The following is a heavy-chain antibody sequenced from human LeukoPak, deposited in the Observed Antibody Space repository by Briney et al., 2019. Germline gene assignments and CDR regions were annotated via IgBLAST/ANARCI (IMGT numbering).Heavy chain of an antibody. CDR3: AREYGDLDY. Sequence: GSLKLSCAASGFTFSGSAMHWVRQPAGKGLEWIGRIYTSGSTNYNPSLKSRVTMSVDTSKNQFSLKLSSVTVADTAVYYCAREYGDLDYWGQGTLVTVSS. V-gene: IGHV4-4*07. CDR2: IYTSGST. CDR1: GFTFSGSA. J-gene: IGHJ4*02. D-gene: IGHD4-17*01.